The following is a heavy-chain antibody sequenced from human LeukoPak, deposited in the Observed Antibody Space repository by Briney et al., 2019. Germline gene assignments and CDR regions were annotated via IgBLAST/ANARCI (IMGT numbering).Heavy chain of an antibody. D-gene: IGHD4-11*01. CDR2: INPNTAGT. Sequence: GASVKVSCKASGYTFTGYYFHWVRQAPGQGFEWMGWINPNTAGTNYAQKFLGGVTLTWDTSISTAYMELNRLTSDDTAVYYCATSAGDYRAGHYYYMGVWGKGTSVTVSS. J-gene: IGHJ6*03. CDR1: GYTFTGYY. CDR3: ATSAGDYRAGHYYYMGV. V-gene: IGHV1-2*02.